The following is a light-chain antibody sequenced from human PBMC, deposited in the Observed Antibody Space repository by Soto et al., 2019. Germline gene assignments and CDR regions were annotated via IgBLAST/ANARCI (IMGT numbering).Light chain of an antibody. J-gene: IGKJ3*01. CDR2: GAS. CDR1: QSVSSSR. CDR3: QQFYNTPFT. Sequence: EIVLTQSPGTLSLSPGERATLSCRASQSVSSSRLAWYRQKPGQAPRLLIYGASSRATGIPARFIGNGSGTEFTLTISSLQSEDFAVYYCQQFYNTPFTFGPGTKVDIK. V-gene: IGKV3-20*01.